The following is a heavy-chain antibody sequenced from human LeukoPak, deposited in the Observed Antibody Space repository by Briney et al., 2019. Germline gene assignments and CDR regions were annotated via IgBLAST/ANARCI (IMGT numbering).Heavy chain of an antibody. D-gene: IGHD7-27*01. V-gene: IGHV4-4*07. CDR2: IYTSGST. CDR3: ARGRQPKTGDYMDV. Sequence: PSETLSLTCTVSGGSISSYYWSWIRQPAGKGLEWIGRIYTSGSTNYNPSLKSRVTMSVDTSKNQFSLRLSSVTAADTAVYYCARGRQPKTGDYMDVWGKGTTVTVSS. CDR1: GGSISSYY. J-gene: IGHJ6*03.